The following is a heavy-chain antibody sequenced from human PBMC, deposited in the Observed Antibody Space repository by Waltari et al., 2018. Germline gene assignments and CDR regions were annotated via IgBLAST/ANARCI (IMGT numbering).Heavy chain of an antibody. J-gene: IGHJ4*02. CDR2: FDPEDGET. D-gene: IGHD3-16*02. Sequence: QVQLVQSGAEVKKPGASVKVSCKVSGYTLTELSMHWVRQAPGKGLEWMGGFDPEDGETSYEQKFQGRVTMTEDTSTDTAYMELSSLRSEDTAVYYCATSVDDYVWGSYRYRVYYFDYWGQGTLVTVSS. V-gene: IGHV1-24*01. CDR3: ATSVDDYVWGSYRYRVYYFDY. CDR1: GYTLTELS.